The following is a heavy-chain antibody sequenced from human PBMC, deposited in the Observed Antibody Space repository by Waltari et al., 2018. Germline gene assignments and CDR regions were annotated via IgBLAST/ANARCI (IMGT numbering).Heavy chain of an antibody. J-gene: IGHJ4*02. D-gene: IGHD1-7*01. Sequence: QVQLQESGPGLVKPSQTLSLTCTVSGGSISSGSYYWSWIRQPAGKGLEWIGRTYTSGSTNYNPSLRSRVTISVDTSKNQFSLKLSSVTAADTAVYYCAGVGGVTGTAYYFDYWARERWSPSPQ. CDR1: GGSISSGSYY. V-gene: IGHV4-61*02. CDR3: AGVGGVTGTAYYFDY. CDR2: TYTSGST.